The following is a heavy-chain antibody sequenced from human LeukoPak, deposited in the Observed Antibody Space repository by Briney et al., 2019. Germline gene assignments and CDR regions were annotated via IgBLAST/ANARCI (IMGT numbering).Heavy chain of an antibody. V-gene: IGHV3-74*01. D-gene: IGHD3-10*01. Sequence: GGSLRLSCVGSGFIFSNYYMYWVRQAPGKGLVWVSRIKNAGSDTIYADSVKGRFTISRDNAKNTVYLQMNSLRAEDTAVYYCARGGYGHNMDVWGEGTTVTVSS. CDR2: IKNAGSDT. CDR3: ARGGYGHNMDV. CDR1: GFIFSNYY. J-gene: IGHJ6*03.